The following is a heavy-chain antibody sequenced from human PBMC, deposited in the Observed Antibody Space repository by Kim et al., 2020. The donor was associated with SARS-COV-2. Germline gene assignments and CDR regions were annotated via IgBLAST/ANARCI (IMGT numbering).Heavy chain of an antibody. J-gene: IGHJ6*02. D-gene: IGHD5-12*01. Sequence: SETLSLTCTVSGGSISSYYWSWIRQPPGKGLEWIGYIYYSGSTNYNPSLKSRVTISVDTSKNRFSLKLSSVTAADTAVYYCAREVATDYYGMDVWGQGTTVTVSS. V-gene: IGHV4-59*13. CDR1: GGSISSYY. CDR2: IYYSGST. CDR3: AREVATDYYGMDV.